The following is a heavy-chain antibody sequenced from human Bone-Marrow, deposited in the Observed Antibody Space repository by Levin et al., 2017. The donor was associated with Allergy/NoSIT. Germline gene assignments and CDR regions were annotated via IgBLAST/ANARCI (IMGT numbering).Heavy chain of an antibody. CDR1: GFYLSDHA. J-gene: IGHJ6*02. CDR3: ARSRQYCSGGSCYSTNYYSYGMDV. Sequence: TGESLKISCTTSGFYLSDHAMHWVRQAPGKGLEWVAVTSYGGNNEYYTDSVKGRFTVSRDKSSNTVYLQMNSLRPEATAVYYCARSRQYCSGGSCYSTNYYSYGMDVWGQGTSVTVSS. CDR2: TSYGGNNE. D-gene: IGHD2-15*01. V-gene: IGHV3-30*04.